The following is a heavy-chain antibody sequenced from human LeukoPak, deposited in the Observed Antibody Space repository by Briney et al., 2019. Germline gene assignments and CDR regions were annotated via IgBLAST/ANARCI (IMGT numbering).Heavy chain of an antibody. CDR3: ARGLVVAGFDY. CDR2: ISSSTNYM. D-gene: IGHD6-19*01. V-gene: IGHV3-21*01. CDR1: GFTFSTYN. J-gene: IGHJ4*02. Sequence: GGSLRLSCAASGFTFSTYNMNWVRQAPGKGLERVSSISSSTNYMYYADSVKGRFTISRDNAKNSLYLQMNSLRAEDAAMYYCARGLVVAGFDYWGQGTLVTVSS.